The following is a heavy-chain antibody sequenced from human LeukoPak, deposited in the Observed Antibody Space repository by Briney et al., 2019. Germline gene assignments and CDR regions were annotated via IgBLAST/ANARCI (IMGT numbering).Heavy chain of an antibody. Sequence: SETLSLTCAVYGGSFSGYYWSWIRQPAGKGLEWIGRIHISGSTHYTPSLKSRVTISVDTSKNQFSLKLSSVTAADTAVYYCARADRSGYFGNVVAFDIWGQGTMVTVSS. CDR2: IHISGST. V-gene: IGHV4-59*10. CDR1: GGSFSGYY. D-gene: IGHD3-22*01. CDR3: ARADRSGYFGNVVAFDI. J-gene: IGHJ3*02.